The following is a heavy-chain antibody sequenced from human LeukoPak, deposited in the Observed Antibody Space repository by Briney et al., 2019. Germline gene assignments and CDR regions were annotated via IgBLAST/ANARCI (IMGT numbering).Heavy chain of an antibody. CDR2: IDPSDSYT. CDR1: GYSFTSYW. CDR3: ASHPRAMAPMGY. Sequence: GESLRISCEGSGYSFTSYWISWVRQMPGKGLEWMGRIDPSDSYTNYSPSFQGHVTISADKSISTAYLQWSSLKASDTAMYYCASHPRAMAPMGYWGQGTLVTVSS. D-gene: IGHD5-18*01. J-gene: IGHJ4*02. V-gene: IGHV5-10-1*01.